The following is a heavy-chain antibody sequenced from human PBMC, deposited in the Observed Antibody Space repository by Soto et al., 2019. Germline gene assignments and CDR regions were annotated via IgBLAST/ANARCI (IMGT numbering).Heavy chain of an antibody. D-gene: IGHD2-15*01. V-gene: IGHV4-34*01. CDR2: INHSGST. Sequence: QVQLQQWGAGLLKPSETLSLTCAVYGGSFSGYYWSWIRQPPGKGLEWIGEINHSGSTNYNPSLKSRVTISVDTSKNQFSLKLSSVTAADTAVYYCAIFSKGVVAATRSDYWGQGTLVTVSS. CDR1: GGSFSGYY. CDR3: AIFSKGVVAATRSDY. J-gene: IGHJ4*02.